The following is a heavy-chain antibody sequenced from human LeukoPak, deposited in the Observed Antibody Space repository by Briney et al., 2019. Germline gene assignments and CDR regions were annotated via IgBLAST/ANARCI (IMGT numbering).Heavy chain of an antibody. CDR2: MSGSGGST. V-gene: IGHV3-23*01. CDR1: GFTFSSYA. CDR3: AKDSRVGYYYGSGNFFDY. Sequence: PGGSLRLSCAASGFTFSSYALTWVSQAPGKGLEWVSTMSGSGGSTFYADSVKGRFTISRDNSKDTLYLQMDTLRAEDTAIYYCAKDSRVGYYYGSGNFFDYWGQGTLVTVSS. D-gene: IGHD3-10*01. J-gene: IGHJ4*02.